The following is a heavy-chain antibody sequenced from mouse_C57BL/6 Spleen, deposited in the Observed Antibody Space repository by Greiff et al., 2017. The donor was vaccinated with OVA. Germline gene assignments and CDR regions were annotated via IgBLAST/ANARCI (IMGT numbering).Heavy chain of an antibody. CDR1: GYAFSSYW. V-gene: IGHV1-80*01. J-gene: IGHJ2*01. Sequence: VHLVESGAELVKPGASVKISCKASGYAFSSYWMNWVKQRPGKGLEWIGQIYPGDGDTNYNGKFKGKATLTADKSSSTAYMQLSSLTSEDSAVYFCARPPLYGNYFDYWGQGTTLTVSS. CDR2: IYPGDGDT. D-gene: IGHD2-1*01. CDR3: ARPPLYGNYFDY.